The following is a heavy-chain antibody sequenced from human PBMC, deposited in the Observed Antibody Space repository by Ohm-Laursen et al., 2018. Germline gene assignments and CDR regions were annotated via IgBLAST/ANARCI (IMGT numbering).Heavy chain of an antibody. V-gene: IGHV1-2*02. CDR3: ARATPYSGGRYGDY. Sequence: GASVKVSCKASGFTFSNHYMHWMRQAPGQGLEWVGWISPNSGDTNYAQKFQGRVTMTRDTSISTAYMDLSSLRSDDTAIYYCARATPYSGGRYGDYWGQGTLVTVST. CDR2: ISPNSGDT. J-gene: IGHJ4*02. CDR1: GFTFSNHY. D-gene: IGHD6-19*01.